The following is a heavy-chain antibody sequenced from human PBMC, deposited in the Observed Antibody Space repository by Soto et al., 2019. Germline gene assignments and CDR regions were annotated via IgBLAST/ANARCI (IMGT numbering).Heavy chain of an antibody. Sequence: EVQLVESGGGLVQPGESLRLSCTASGFTFSSYSMNWVRQAPGKGLEWVSYISLNSNTIYYAYSVKGRFTISRDNVKNSLYLKMNSLRDEDLAVYYCARSAFDIWAQGTMVAVS. CDR3: ARSAFDI. J-gene: IGHJ3*02. CDR1: GFTFSSYS. V-gene: IGHV3-48*02. CDR2: ISLNSNTI.